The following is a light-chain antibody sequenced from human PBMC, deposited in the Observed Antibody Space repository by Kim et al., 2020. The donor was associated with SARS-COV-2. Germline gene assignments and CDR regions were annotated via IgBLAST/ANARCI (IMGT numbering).Light chain of an antibody. CDR3: QQSSRFPYT. CDR1: QHISSW. CDR2: AAS. V-gene: IGKV1-12*01. Sequence: DIKLTQFPSSVSASVGDRVTITCRASQHISSWLAWYQQKPGKAPKLLIYAASNLQNGVPSRFSGSGSGTDFTLTIASLQPEDCATYYCQQSSRFPYTFGPGTNLEI. J-gene: IGKJ2*01.